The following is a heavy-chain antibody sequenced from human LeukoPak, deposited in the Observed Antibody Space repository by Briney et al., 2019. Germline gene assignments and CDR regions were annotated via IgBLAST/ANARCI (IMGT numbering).Heavy chain of an antibody. D-gene: IGHD6-13*01. J-gene: IGHJ6*02. Sequence: ASVKVSCKVSGYTLTELSMHWVRQAPGKGLEWMGGFDPEDGETIYAQKFQGRVTMTEDTSTDTAYMELSSLRSEDTAVYYCARVSSNGEYSSSWYHGMDVWGQGTTVTVSS. CDR3: ARVSSNGEYSSSWYHGMDV. V-gene: IGHV1-24*01. CDR1: GYTLTELS. CDR2: FDPEDGET.